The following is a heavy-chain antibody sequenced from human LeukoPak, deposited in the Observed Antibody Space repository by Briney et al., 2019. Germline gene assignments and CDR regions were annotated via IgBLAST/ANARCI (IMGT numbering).Heavy chain of an antibody. J-gene: IGHJ4*02. D-gene: IGHD6-19*01. V-gene: IGHV3-9*01. Sequence: GGSLRLSCAGSGFIFNNYAMHWVRQPPGKGLEWVSGISWNSGTIDYADSVRGRFTISRDNAKSSLYLQMDSLRVGDTAFYYCAKDNRRHYTSGPNPDSLHWGQGALVTVSS. CDR3: AKDNRRHYTSGPNPDSLH. CDR1: GFIFNNYA. CDR2: ISWNSGTI.